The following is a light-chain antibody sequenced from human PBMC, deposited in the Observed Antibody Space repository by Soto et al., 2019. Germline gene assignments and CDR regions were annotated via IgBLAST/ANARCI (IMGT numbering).Light chain of an antibody. V-gene: IGKV1-39*01. Sequence: DIQMTQSPSTLSASVGDSVTITCRASQSISRWLAWYQQKPGKAPKLLIYAASSLQSGVPSRFSGSGSGIDFTLTISSLQPEDFATYYCQQSYSTPQLTFGGGTKVDIK. CDR1: QSISRW. J-gene: IGKJ4*01. CDR3: QQSYSTPQLT. CDR2: AAS.